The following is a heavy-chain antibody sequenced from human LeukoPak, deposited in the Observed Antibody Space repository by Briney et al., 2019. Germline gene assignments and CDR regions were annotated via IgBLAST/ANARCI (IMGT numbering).Heavy chain of an antibody. CDR2: ISAYNGNT. V-gene: IGHV1-18*01. CDR3: ARGGAPNMVRGVSTDY. CDR1: GYTFTSYG. D-gene: IGHD3-10*01. J-gene: IGHJ4*02. Sequence: ASVKVSCKASGYTFTSYGISWVRQAPGQGLEWMGWISAYNGNTNYAQKLQGRVTMTTDTSTSTAYMELRSLRSDDTAVYYCARGGAPNMVRGVSTDYWGQGTLVTVSS.